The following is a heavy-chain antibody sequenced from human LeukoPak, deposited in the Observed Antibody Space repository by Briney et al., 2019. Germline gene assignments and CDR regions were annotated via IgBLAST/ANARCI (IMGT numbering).Heavy chain of an antibody. Sequence: GGSLRPSCAASGFTFSSYAMSWVRQAPGKGLEWVSAISGSGGSTYYADSVKGRFTISRDNSKNTLYLQMNSLRAEDTAVYYCAKAVGYRSSTSCYAPEDYYYGMDVWGKGTTVTVSS. CDR3: AKAVGYRSSTSCYAPEDYYYGMDV. D-gene: IGHD2-2*01. CDR1: GFTFSSYA. V-gene: IGHV3-23*01. J-gene: IGHJ6*04. CDR2: ISGSGGST.